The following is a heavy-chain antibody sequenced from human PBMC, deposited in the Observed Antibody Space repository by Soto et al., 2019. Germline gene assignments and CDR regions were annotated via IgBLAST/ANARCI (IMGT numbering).Heavy chain of an antibody. V-gene: IGHV3-33*06. D-gene: IGHD2-21*02. CDR2: IWYDGSNK. CDR1: GFTFTSYA. J-gene: IGHJ5*01. CDR3: AKDRETFPVTSTQDS. Sequence: AGGSLRLSCAASGFTFTSYAFHWVRQAPGKGLEWVAVIWYDGSNKYYADSVRGRFTVSRDDSKNTVSLQMNSLRVEDTAVYYCAKDRETFPVTSTQDSWGRGTLVTVSS.